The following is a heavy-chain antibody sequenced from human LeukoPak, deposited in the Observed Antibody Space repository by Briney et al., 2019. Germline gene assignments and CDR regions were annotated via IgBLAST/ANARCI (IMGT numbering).Heavy chain of an antibody. CDR1: GFTFSIYR. Sequence: PGGSLRLSCAASGFTFSIYRMSWVRQAPGKGPECVANMKQDGSEKYYADSVKGRFIISRDNAKNSLYLQMNSLRVEDMGVYYCARDIAAFDYWGQGTLVIVSS. V-gene: IGHV3-7*05. CDR3: ARDIAAFDY. J-gene: IGHJ4*02. CDR2: MKQDGSEK. D-gene: IGHD6-25*01.